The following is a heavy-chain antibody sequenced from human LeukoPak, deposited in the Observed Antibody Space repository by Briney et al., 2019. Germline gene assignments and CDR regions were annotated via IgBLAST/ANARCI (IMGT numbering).Heavy chain of an antibody. J-gene: IGHJ4*02. CDR3: ARDYNWNLQD. CDR1: GFTFSSYG. Sequence: PGRSLSLYCSASGFTFSSYGMHWVRQAQGKGLKWVAVIWYDGGNKYYSDSVRGGFTITRDNFKNTLSLQRNSLRAEDTAVYYCARDYNWNLQDWGQGTLVTVSS. D-gene: IGHD1-20*01. CDR2: IWYDGGNK. V-gene: IGHV3-33*01.